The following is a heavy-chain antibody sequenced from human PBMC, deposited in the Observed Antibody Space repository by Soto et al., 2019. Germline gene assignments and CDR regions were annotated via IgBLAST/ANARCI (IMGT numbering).Heavy chain of an antibody. CDR2: IYYSGST. CDR3: ARVRQGCSANNCYFDP. D-gene: IGHD1-1*01. V-gene: IGHV4-31*03. J-gene: IGHJ5*01. CDR1: GGSISSGGYY. Sequence: PSETLSLTCTVSGGSISSGGYYWSWIRQHPGKGLEWIGYIYYSGSTYYNPSLKSRVTISVDTSKNQFYLNLNSVTAADTAIYYCARVRQGCSANNCYFDPWGQGTQVTVSS.